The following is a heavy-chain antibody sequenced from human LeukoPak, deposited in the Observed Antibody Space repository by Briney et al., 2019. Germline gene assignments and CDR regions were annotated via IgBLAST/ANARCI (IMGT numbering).Heavy chain of an antibody. CDR1: GFTVSSNY. J-gene: IGHJ6*02. CDR2: IYGGGST. D-gene: IGHD3-10*01. CDR3: ARDDTRGRGVIIDYYGMDV. V-gene: IGHV3-66*01. Sequence: GGSLRLSCAASGFTVSSNYMSWVRQAPGKGLEWVSVIYGGGSTYYADSVKGRFTISRDNSKNTLYLQMNSLRAEDTAVYYCARDDTRGRGVIIDYYGMDVWGQGTTVTVSS.